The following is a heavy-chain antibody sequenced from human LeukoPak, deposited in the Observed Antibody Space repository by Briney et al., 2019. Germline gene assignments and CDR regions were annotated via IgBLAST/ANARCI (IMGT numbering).Heavy chain of an antibody. V-gene: IGHV4-38-2*02. CDR2: IYHSGST. CDR1: GYSISSGYY. D-gene: IGHD3-22*01. J-gene: IGHJ4*02. CDR3: ARDLMVITLYYFDY. Sequence: SETLSLTCTVSGYSISSGYYWGWLRQPPGKGLEWIGSIYHSGSTYYNPSLKSRVTISVDTSKTQFSLKLSSVTAADTAVYYCARDLMVITLYYFDYWGQGTLVTVSS.